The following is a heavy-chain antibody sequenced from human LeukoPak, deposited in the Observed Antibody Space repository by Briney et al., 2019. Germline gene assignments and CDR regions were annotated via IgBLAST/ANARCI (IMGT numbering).Heavy chain of an antibody. Sequence: PGGSLRLSCAASGFTFDDFGMSWVRHAPGQGREWMANIRQEGGATFYGDSVKGRFTISRDNAKNSLFLQMNSLRAEDTAVYYCATSKDTAGGPYGGQGTLVTVSS. CDR2: IRQEGGAT. V-gene: IGHV3-7*01. D-gene: IGHD5-18*01. CDR3: ATSKDTAGGPY. J-gene: IGHJ4*02. CDR1: GFTFDDFG.